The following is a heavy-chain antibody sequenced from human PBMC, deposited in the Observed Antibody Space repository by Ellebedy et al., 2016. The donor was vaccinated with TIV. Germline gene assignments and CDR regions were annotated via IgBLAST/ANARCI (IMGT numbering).Heavy chain of an antibody. J-gene: IGHJ6*02. Sequence: AASVKVSCKVSGYTLTELSMHWVRQAPGKGLGWMGGFDPEDGETIYAQKFQGRVTMTEDTSTDTAYMELSSLRSEDTAVYYWATEAGTGYYYYGMDVWGQGTTVTVSS. CDR3: ATEAGTGYYYYGMDV. D-gene: IGHD6-13*01. CDR2: FDPEDGET. V-gene: IGHV1-24*01. CDR1: GYTLTELS.